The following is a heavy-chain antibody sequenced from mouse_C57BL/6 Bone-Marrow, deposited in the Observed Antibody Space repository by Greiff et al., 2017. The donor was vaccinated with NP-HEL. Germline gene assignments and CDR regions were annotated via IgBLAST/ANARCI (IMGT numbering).Heavy chain of an antibody. J-gene: IGHJ2*01. D-gene: IGHD2-2*01. CDR1: GYSFTGYY. V-gene: IGHV1-43*01. CDR3: AREGGLRRVDY. CDR2: INPSTGGT. Sequence: EVQLVESGPELVKPGASVKISCKASGYSFTGYYMHWVKQSSEKSLEWIGEINPSTGGTSYNQKFKGKATLTVDKSSSTAYMQLKSLTSEDSAVYYCAREGGLRRVDYWGQGTTLTVSS.